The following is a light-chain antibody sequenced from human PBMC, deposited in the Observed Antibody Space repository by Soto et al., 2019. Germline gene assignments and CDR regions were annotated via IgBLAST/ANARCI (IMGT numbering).Light chain of an antibody. V-gene: IGLV2-23*01. CDR3: CSYAGSRKYL. J-gene: IGLJ1*01. Sequence: QSVQSHPASVCWPPGQSIFISCNGSSRDVGSYNLVSWYQQYPGKAPKVMIFEGTKRPSGVSDRFSGSKSGNTASLTISGLQTEEEADYYCCSYAGSRKYLFGTGTKVTAL. CDR1: SRDVGSYNL. CDR2: EGT.